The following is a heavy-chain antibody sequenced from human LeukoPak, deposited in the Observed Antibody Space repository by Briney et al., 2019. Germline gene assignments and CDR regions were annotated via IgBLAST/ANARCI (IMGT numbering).Heavy chain of an antibody. V-gene: IGHV3-23*01. CDR2: ISGSGVST. J-gene: IGHJ3*02. CDR3: AKCSRFGVVIIDENAFDI. D-gene: IGHD3-3*01. CDR1: GGSISSGSYY. Sequence: LSLTCTVSGGSISSGSYYWSWVRQAPGKGLEWVSVISGSGVSTYYVDSVKGRFTISRDNSKNTLYLQMNSLRAEDTAVYYCAKCSRFGVVIIDENAFDIWGQGTMVIVSS.